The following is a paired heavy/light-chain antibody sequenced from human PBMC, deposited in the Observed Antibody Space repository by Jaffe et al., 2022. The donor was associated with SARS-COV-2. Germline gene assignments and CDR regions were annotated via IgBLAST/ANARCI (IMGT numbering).Heavy chain of an antibody. CDR3: ARASGPFDY. Sequence: QVQLVESGGGVVQPGRSLRLSCAVSGFTFSTYGMHWVRQAPGKGLEWVAVIWSDGSNKYYADSVKGRFTISRDNSKDTLYLQMDSLRAEDSALYRCARASGPFDYWGQGTVVTVSS. CDR2: IWSDGSNK. J-gene: IGHJ4*02. V-gene: IGHV3-33*01. CDR1: GFTFSTYG. D-gene: IGHD2-15*01.
Light chain of an antibody. CDR2: GTS. CDR3: QQYDNSFTWT. V-gene: IGKV3-20*01. CDR1: QNFGSRF. J-gene: IGKJ1*01. Sequence: EIVLTQSPGTLSLSPGERATLSCRASQNFGSRFLAWYQQKPGQAPRLVVYGTSIRATGAPDRFSGSGSGTDFTLTISRLEPEDFAVYFCQQYDNSFTWTFGQGTKVEMK.